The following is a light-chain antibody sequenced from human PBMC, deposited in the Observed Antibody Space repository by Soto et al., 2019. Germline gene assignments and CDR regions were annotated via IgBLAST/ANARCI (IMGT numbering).Light chain of an antibody. J-gene: IGLJ1*01. CDR2: DVS. V-gene: IGLV2-14*01. CDR1: SSDFGGYNY. Sequence: QSVLTQPASVSGSPGRWITISCTGTSSDFGGYNYVSWYQQHPGKAPKLMIYDVSNRPSGVSNRFSGSKSGNTASLTISGLQAEDEADYYRSSYTSSSTLYVFGTGTKVTVL. CDR3: SSYTSSSTLYV.